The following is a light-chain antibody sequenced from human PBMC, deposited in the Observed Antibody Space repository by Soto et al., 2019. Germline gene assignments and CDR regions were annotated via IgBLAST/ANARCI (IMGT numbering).Light chain of an antibody. V-gene: IGLV1-47*01. CDR3: AAWDDSLSGQV. J-gene: IGLJ2*01. Sequence: QSVLTQPPSASGTPGQRVTISCSGSNSNIGRNYVYWYQQLPGTAPKLLIYRNNQRPSGVPDRFSGSKSGTSASLAISGLRSEDEADYYCAAWDDSLSGQVFGGGTKLT. CDR1: NSNIGRNY. CDR2: RNN.